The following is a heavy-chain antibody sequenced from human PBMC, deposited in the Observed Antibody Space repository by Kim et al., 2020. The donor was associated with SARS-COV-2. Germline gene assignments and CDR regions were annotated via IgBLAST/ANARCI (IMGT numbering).Heavy chain of an antibody. V-gene: IGHV1-69*13. J-gene: IGHJ6*02. D-gene: IGHD1-1*01. CDR2: IIPIFGTA. CDR1: GGTFSSYA. Sequence: SVKVSCKASGGTFSSYAISWVRQAPGQGLEWMGGIIPIFGTANYAQKFQGRVTITADESTSTAYMELSSLRSEDTAVYYCATTTGTKDYYYYYGMDVWGQGTTVTVSS. CDR3: ATTTGTKDYYYYYGMDV.